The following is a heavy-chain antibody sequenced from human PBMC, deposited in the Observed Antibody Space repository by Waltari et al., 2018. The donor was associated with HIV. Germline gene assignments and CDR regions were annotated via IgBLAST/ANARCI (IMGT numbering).Heavy chain of an antibody. J-gene: IGHJ4*02. V-gene: IGHV3-15*01. CDR2: IKSNTEGRTT. CDR1: GFTFSDAW. CDR3: TTVGGGTRDY. D-gene: IGHD3-16*01. Sequence: EVLLVESGGGLGKPGGSLSLSCAASGFTFSDAWMSWVRQAPGKGLEWVGRIKSNTEGRTTDYAAPVKGRFTISRNDSKTTLDLEMNSLKTEDTAVYYCTTVGGGTRDYWGQGTLITVSS.